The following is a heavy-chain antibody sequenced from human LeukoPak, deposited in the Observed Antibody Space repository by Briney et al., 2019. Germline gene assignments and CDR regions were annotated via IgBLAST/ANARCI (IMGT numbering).Heavy chain of an antibody. CDR3: ARSYYDSSGYYPGDY. CDR2: ISAYNGNT. CDR1: GYTFTSYG. D-gene: IGHD3-22*01. Sequence: ASVKVSCKASGYTFTSYGISWVRQAPGQGLEWMGWISAYNGNTNYAQKLQGRVTMTTDTSTSTAYMELRSLRSDDTAVYYCARSYYDSSGYYPGDYWGQGTLVTVSS. J-gene: IGHJ4*02. V-gene: IGHV1-18*01.